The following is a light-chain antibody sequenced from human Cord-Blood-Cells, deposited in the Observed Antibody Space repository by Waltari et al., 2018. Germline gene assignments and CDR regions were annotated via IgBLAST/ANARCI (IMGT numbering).Light chain of an antibody. CDR3: QQSYSTPFT. V-gene: IGKV1-39*01. Sequence: DLQLTQFPTSLYASVGVRVTITCRASQSMSIYLNWYQQKPGKAPKLLIYAESSLQSGLPSRFSGSGSGTDCTLTISILQPEDFATYYWQQSYSTPFTFGPGTKVDI. J-gene: IGKJ3*01. CDR1: QSMSIY. CDR2: AES.